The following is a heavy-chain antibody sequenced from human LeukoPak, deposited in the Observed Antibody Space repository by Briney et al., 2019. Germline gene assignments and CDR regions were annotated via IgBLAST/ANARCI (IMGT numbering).Heavy chain of an antibody. Sequence: GGSLRLSSAASGFTFNTYWMHWDRHAQGQGLVWVSHTNSDGSSTNYADSVKGRFTISRDNAKNTLYLQMNSLRAEDTAVYYCARTGIAARPTVWFDTWGQGTLVTVSS. J-gene: IGHJ5*02. V-gene: IGHV3-74*01. CDR3: ARTGIAARPTVWFDT. CDR2: TNSDGSST. CDR1: GFTFNTYW. D-gene: IGHD6-6*01.